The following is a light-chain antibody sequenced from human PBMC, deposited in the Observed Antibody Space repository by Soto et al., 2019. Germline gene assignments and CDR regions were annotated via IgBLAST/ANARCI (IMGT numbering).Light chain of an antibody. CDR2: DAS. Sequence: EIVLTQSPVTLSLSPGERATLSCRASQSVSSYLAWYQQKPGQAPRLLIYDASNRATGIPARFSGGGSGTDFTLTIDNLEPEDFEVYYCQQYGSSPITFGQGTRLEIK. V-gene: IGKV3-11*01. CDR3: QQYGSSPIT. CDR1: QSVSSY. J-gene: IGKJ5*01.